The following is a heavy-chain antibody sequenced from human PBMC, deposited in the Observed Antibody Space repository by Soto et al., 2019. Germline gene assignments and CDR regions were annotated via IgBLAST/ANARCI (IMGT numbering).Heavy chain of an antibody. J-gene: IGHJ4*02. D-gene: IGHD3-3*01. CDR1: RDGVSSNSAA. CDR3: ARSPITIFGVVTLSQFDY. V-gene: IGHV6-1*01. Sequence: SQTLSLTCAVARDGVSSNSAAWNWIRQSPSRGLEWLGRTYYRSKWYNDYAVSVKSRITINPDTSKNQFSLQLNPVTPEDTAVYYGARSPITIFGVVTLSQFDYWGQGPLVTVSS. CDR2: TYYRSKWYN.